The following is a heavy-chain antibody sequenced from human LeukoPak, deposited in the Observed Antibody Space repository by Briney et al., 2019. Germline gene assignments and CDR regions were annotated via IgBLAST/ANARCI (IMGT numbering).Heavy chain of an antibody. CDR1: GFTFSNYA. J-gene: IGHJ4*02. D-gene: IGHD3-9*01. V-gene: IGHV3-23*01. Sequence: PGASLRLSCAASGFTFSNYAMSWVRQAPGKGLEWVSAITGSGGNTYYADSVKGRFTISRDNSKNTVFLQMNSLRSEDTAVYCCAKWGDYDFLSGYYVSDYWGQGTLVTVSS. CDR3: AKWGDYDFLSGYYVSDY. CDR2: ITGSGGNT.